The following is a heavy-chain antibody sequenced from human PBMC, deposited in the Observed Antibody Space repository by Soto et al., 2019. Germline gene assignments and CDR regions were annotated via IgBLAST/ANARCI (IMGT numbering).Heavy chain of an antibody. J-gene: IGHJ3*01. CDR2: IYYTGST. CDR1: GDSVNMTTNF. Sequence: PSETLSLTCTVSGDSVNMTTNFWGWDRQPPGKGLEWIGNIYYTGSTYSNPSLKSRLTMSIDTSKKQFSLKLASVTAADPAFSYCASPVSSLWVFEVWGQGTMVTVS. CDR3: ASPVSSLWVFEV. V-gene: IGHV4-39*01. D-gene: IGHD7-27*01.